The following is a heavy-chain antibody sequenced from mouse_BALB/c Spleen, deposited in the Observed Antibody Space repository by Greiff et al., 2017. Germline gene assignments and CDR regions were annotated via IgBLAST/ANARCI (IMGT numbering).Heavy chain of an antibody. V-gene: IGHV1-54*01. CDR2: INPGSGGT. CDR3: ARSTMITRFAY. Sequence: VQLQQSGAELVRPGTSVKVSCKASGYAFTNYLIEWVKQRPGQGLEWIGVINPGSGGTNYNEKFKGKATLTADKSSSTAYMQLSSLTSDDSAVYFCARSTMITRFAYWGQGTLVTVSA. D-gene: IGHD2-4*01. CDR1: GYAFTNYL. J-gene: IGHJ3*01.